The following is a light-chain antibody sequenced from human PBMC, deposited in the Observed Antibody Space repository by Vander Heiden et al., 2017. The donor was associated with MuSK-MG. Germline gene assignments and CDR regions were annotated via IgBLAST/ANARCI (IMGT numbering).Light chain of an antibody. J-gene: IGKJ1*01. CDR1: KSVLYRSNNKNY. CDR3: QQDDSTPWT. V-gene: IGKV4-1*01. CDR2: WAS. Sequence: DIVMTQPPASLAVSLGERATINCKSSKSVLYRSNNKNYLAWYQQKPGQPPKLLIYWASTRESGIPDRFSGSGSGTDFTLTISSLQAEDVAVYYCQQDDSTPWTFGQGTKVEIK.